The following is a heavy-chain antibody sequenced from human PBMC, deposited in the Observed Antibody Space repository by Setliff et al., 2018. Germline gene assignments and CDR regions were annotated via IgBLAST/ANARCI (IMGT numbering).Heavy chain of an antibody. CDR3: ARINFYVSSGYYYAPEL. V-gene: IGHV1-18*01. J-gene: IGHJ4*02. CDR2: INNYSFKT. CDR1: GYTFTNYG. Sequence: KVSCKASGYTFTNYGITWVRQAPGRGLEWMGWINNYSFKTTYAQKFLDRVTITTDTSATTAYMELGSLRSDDTAVYYCARINFYVSSGYYYAPELWGQGTLVTVSS. D-gene: IGHD3-22*01.